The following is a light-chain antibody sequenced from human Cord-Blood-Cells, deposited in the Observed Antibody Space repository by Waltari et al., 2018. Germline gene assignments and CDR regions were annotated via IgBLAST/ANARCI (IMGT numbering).Light chain of an antibody. J-gene: IGKJ1*01. CDR1: QSISSY. CDR3: QQSYSTPWT. Sequence: DIQMTQSPSSLSASVGDRVTITCLASQSISSYLNWYQQKPGKAPKLLIYAASSLQSGVPSRFSGSGSGTDFTLTISSLQPEDFATYYCQQSYSTPWTFGQGTKVESK. V-gene: IGKV1-39*01. CDR2: AAS.